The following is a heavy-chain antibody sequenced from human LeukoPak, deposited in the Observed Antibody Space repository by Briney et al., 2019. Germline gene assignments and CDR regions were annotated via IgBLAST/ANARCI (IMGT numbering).Heavy chain of an antibody. Sequence: ASVKVSCKASGYTFTDYYMHWIRQAPGQGLDWMGRINPNSGGTNYAQKFQGRVTMTRDTSISTAYMELSRLRSDDTAVYYCARNDYSNYVGYWSLDLWGRGTLVTVSS. D-gene: IGHD4-11*01. CDR1: GYTFTDYY. CDR3: ARNDYSNYVGYWSLDL. V-gene: IGHV1-2*06. J-gene: IGHJ2*01. CDR2: INPNSGGT.